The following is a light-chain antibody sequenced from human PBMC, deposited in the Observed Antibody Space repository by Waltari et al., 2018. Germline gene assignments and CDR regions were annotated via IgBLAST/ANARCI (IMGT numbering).Light chain of an antibody. J-gene: IGKJ3*01. CDR1: QSVSNY. CDR3: QQSSSSPIT. CDR2: AAS. V-gene: IGKV1-39*01. Sequence: DIQMTQSPSSLSASVGDRVTITCRASQSVSNYLNWYQQKQGKAPKVLIYAASSLQSGVPSRFSGSGSWTDFTLTISSLQPEDFATYYCQQSSSSPITFGPGTTVD.